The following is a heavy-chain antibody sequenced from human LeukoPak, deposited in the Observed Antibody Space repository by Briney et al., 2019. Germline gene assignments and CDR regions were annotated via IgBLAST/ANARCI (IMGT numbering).Heavy chain of an antibody. CDR2: IDTTSSTI. D-gene: IGHD1-26*01. Sequence: PGGSLRLSCAASGFTFCSYSFNWVRQAPGEGLEWVSYIDTTSSTIYYADSVKGRFTISRDNSKNTLYLQMNSLRAEDTAVYYCARDPIVGATEGRDYWGQGTPVTVSS. J-gene: IGHJ4*02. CDR1: GFTFCSYS. CDR3: ARDPIVGATEGRDY. V-gene: IGHV3-48*01.